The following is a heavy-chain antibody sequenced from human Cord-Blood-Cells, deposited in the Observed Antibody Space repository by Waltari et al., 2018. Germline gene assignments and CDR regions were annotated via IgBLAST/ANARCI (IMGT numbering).Heavy chain of an antibody. CDR1: GDSVSSNSAA. J-gene: IGHJ3*02. D-gene: IGHD1-26*01. CDR3: ARDASIVGATTDAFDI. V-gene: IGHV6-1*01. CDR2: TYYRSKWFN. Sequence: QVQLQQSGPGLVKPSQTLSLTCAISGDSVSSNSAAWNWIRQSPSRGLEWLGKTYYRSKWFNDYSCSGKSRRTINADTSENQFSLQLNSVTPEDTAVYYCARDASIVGATTDAFDIWGQGTMVTVSS.